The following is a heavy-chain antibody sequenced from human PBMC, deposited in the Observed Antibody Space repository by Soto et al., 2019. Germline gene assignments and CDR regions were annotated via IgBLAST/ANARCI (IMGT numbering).Heavy chain of an antibody. CDR1: GFTFGDDA. CDR3: ARRKYLDY. Sequence: GGSLRLCCTSSGFTFGDDAMSWFRQAPGKGLEWIGYIRSKTYGGTTEYAASVKGRFTISRDDSKRVAHLQMNSLESEDTAVYYCARRKYLDYWGQGT. V-gene: IGHV3-49*03. CDR2: IRSKTYGGTT. J-gene: IGHJ4*02.